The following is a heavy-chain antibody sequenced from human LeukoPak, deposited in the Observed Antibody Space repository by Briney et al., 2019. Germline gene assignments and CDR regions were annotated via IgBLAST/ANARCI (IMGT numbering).Heavy chain of an antibody. J-gene: IGHJ4*02. CDR3: ARTQGCSSTSCSDD. Sequence: PSETLSLTCTVSGGSISSGGYYWSWIRQPPGKGLEWIGYMSYSGSTYINPSLKSRVTISVDTSKNQFSLKLSSVTAADTAVYYCARTQGCSSTSCSDDWGQGTLVTVSS. D-gene: IGHD2-2*01. CDR1: GGSISSGGYY. CDR2: MSYSGST. V-gene: IGHV4-30-2*01.